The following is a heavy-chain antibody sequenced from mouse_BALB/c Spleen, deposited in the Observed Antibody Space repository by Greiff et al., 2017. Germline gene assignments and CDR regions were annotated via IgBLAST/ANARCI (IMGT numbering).Heavy chain of an antibody. V-gene: IGHV1-54*01. Sequence: QVQLKQSGAELVRPGTSVKVSCKASGYAFTNYLIEWVKQRPGQGLEWIGVINPGSGGTNYNEKFKGKATLTADKSSSTAYMQLSSLTSDDSAVYFCARSSPPYYCGSSCWYFDVWGAGTTVTVSS. J-gene: IGHJ1*01. CDR1: GYAFTNYL. CDR2: INPGSGGT. CDR3: ARSSPPYYCGSSCWYFDV. D-gene: IGHD1-1*01.